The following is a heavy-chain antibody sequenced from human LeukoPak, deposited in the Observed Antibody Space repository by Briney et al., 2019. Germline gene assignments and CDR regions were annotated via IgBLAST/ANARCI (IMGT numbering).Heavy chain of an antibody. CDR3: AHDLREWLFAFDI. D-gene: IGHD3-3*01. J-gene: IGHJ3*02. CDR1: GFTFNRNV. Sequence: GGSLRLSCAASGFTFNRNVMSWVRQAPGKGLEWVSAISGSGGSTYYADSVKGRFTISRDNSKNTLYLQMNSLRAEDTAVYYCAHDLREWLFAFDIWGQGTMVTVSS. V-gene: IGHV3-23*01. CDR2: ISGSGGST.